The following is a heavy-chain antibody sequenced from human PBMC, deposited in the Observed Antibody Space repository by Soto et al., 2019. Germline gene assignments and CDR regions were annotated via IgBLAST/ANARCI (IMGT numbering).Heavy chain of an antibody. D-gene: IGHD2-2*01. V-gene: IGHV1-69*06. J-gene: IGHJ4*02. CDR1: GGTFSSYA. CDR3: ARGGYQLLVYYFDY. CDR2: IIPIFGTA. Sequence: QVQLVQSGAEVKKPGSSVKVSCKASGGTFSSYAISWVQQAPGQGLEWMGGIIPIFGTANYAQKFQGRVTITADKSTSTAYMELSSLRSEDTAVYYCARGGYQLLVYYFDYWGQGTLVTVSS.